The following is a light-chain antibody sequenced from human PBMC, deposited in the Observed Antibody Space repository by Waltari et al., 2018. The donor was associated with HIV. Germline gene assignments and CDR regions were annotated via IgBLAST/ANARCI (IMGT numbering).Light chain of an antibody. CDR2: GAS. V-gene: IGKV3-15*01. CDR1: QSVSIK. J-gene: IGKJ2*01. Sequence: VMTQSPDTLSVSPGERATLSCRASQSVSIKLAWYQQKPGQAPSLLIYGASTRATGIPARFSGSGSGTEFTLTISSLQSEDFAVYSCQQYKNWPLYTFGQGTKLEIK. CDR3: QQYKNWPLYT.